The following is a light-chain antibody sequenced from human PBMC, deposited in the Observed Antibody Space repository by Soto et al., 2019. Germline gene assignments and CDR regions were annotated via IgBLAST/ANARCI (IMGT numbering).Light chain of an antibody. CDR3: LLFRGSPT. Sequence: EIVLTQSPGTLSLAPGERATLSCRASQVVVTAYLHWYQHKPGQAPTLLSSGASTRASGIPVRFSGSGVGTDFTLTIDRLEAEDCEVYYCLLFRGSPTLGPGSRVHIK. J-gene: IGKJ3*01. V-gene: IGKV3-20*01. CDR1: QVVVTAY. CDR2: GAS.